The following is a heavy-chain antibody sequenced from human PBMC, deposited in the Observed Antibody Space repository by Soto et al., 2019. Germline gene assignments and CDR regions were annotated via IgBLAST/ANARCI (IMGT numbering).Heavy chain of an antibody. V-gene: IGHV4-31*03. CDR3: AREVSPNSRGWYPVLVSWFDP. Sequence: QVQLQESGPGLVKPSQTLSLTSTVSGGSISSSAYYWSWIRQHPGKGLEWIGYIYYSGSAYYNPSLKTRVTISADTSKNPFSLKVTSVTAADTAVYYCAREVSPNSRGWYPVLVSWFDPWGQGTLVTVSS. D-gene: IGHD6-19*01. CDR1: GGSISSSAYY. J-gene: IGHJ5*02. CDR2: IYYSGSA.